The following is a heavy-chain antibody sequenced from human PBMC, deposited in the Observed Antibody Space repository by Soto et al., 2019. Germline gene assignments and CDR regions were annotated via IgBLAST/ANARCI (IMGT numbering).Heavy chain of an antibody. J-gene: IGHJ4*02. Sequence: GASVKVSCKASGGTFSSYAISWVRQAPGQGLEWMGGIIPIFGTANYAQKFQGRVTITADKSTSTAYMELSSLRSEDTAVYYCARESGGYSYGIFDYWGQGTLVTVSS. V-gene: IGHV1-69*06. CDR3: ARESGGYSYGIFDY. CDR1: GGTFSSYA. CDR2: IIPIFGTA. D-gene: IGHD5-18*01.